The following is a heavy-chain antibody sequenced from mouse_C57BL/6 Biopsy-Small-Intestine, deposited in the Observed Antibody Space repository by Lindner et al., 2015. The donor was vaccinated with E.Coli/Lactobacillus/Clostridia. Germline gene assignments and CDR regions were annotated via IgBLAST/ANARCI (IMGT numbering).Heavy chain of an antibody. CDR1: GYSFTGYY. CDR2: INPSTGAT. J-gene: IGHJ2*01. Sequence: VQLQESGPELVKPGASVKISCKASGYSFTGYYMNWVKQSPEKSLEWIGEINPSTGATSYNQKFKGRATITVDKYSSTAYIQLKSLTSEDSAVYYCARSYYDYLDFWGQGTTFTVSS. CDR3: ARSYYDYLDF. V-gene: IGHV1-42*01. D-gene: IGHD2-4*01.